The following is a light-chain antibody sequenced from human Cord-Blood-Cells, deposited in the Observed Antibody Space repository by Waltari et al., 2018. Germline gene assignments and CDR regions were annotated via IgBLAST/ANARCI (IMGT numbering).Light chain of an antibody. CDR2: LGS. CDR1: QSLLHSNGYNY. J-gene: IGKJ2*01. V-gene: IGKV2-28*01. Sequence: DIVMTTSPLSLPVTPGEPASISCRSSQSLLHSNGYNYLDWYLQKPGQSPQLLIYLGSNRASGVPDRFSGSGSGTDFTLKISRVEAEDVGVYYCMQALQTPRYTFGQGTKLEIK. CDR3: MQALQTPRYT.